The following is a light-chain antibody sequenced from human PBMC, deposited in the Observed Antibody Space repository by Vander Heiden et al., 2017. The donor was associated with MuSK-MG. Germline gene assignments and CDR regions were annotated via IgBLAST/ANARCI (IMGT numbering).Light chain of an antibody. Sequence: EIVLTQSPATLSLSPGERATRSCSSSQSVTTSLAWYQQKPGQAPRLLIYDASTWATGIPARFSGSRSGTDFTLTISSLEPEDFAVYYCQQRSSLPRTFGLGTKV. CDR2: DAS. CDR3: QQRSSLPRT. CDR1: QSVTTS. J-gene: IGKJ1*01. V-gene: IGKV3-11*01.